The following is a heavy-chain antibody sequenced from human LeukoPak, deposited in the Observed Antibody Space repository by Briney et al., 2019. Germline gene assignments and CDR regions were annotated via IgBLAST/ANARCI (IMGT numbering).Heavy chain of an antibody. CDR2: IYSGGST. Sequence: GGSLRLSCAASGFTVSSNYMSWVRQAPGKGLEWGSVIYSGGSTYYADSVKGRFTISRDNSKNTPYIKMNSLRAEDTAVYYCARQRYSYGSYFDYWGQGTLVTVSS. V-gene: IGHV3-53*01. CDR3: ARQRYSYGSYFDY. CDR1: GFTVSSNY. J-gene: IGHJ4*02. D-gene: IGHD5-18*01.